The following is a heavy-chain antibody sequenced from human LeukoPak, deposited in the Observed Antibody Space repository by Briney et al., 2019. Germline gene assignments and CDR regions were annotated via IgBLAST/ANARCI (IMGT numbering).Heavy chain of an antibody. CDR2: SIPIFGTA. Sequence: ASVKVSCKASGGTFSIYAISWVRQAPGQGLEWMGGSIPIFGTANYAQKFQGRGTITADKTTSTAYMEMSSLRSEDTAVYYCALWLRVHYYYMAVWGTGTTVTVSS. CDR3: ALWLRVHYYYMAV. CDR1: GGTFSIYA. J-gene: IGHJ6*03. D-gene: IGHD5-12*01. V-gene: IGHV1-69*06.